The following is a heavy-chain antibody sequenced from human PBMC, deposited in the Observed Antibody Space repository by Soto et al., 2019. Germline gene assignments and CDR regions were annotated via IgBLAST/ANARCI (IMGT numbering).Heavy chain of an antibody. CDR3: ARDKHIRYFDAYYFDY. V-gene: IGHV4-59*01. CDR1: GGSISSYY. J-gene: IGHJ4*02. CDR2: IYYSGST. Sequence: LSLTFTVSGGSISSYYWSWIRQPPGKGLEWIGYIYYSGSTNYNPSLKSRVTISVDTSKNQFSLKLSSVTAADTAVYYCARDKHIRYFDAYYFDYWGQGTLVTVSS. D-gene: IGHD3-9*01.